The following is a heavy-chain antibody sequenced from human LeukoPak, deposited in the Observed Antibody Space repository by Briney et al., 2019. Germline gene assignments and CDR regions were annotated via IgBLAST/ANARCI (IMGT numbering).Heavy chain of an antibody. CDR2: IKSDGST. CDR1: GFTFSSYA. Sequence: GGSLRLSCAASGFTFSSYAMSWVRQTPGKGLMWVARIKSDGSTIYADSVQGRFTISRDNAKNTVYLQMNSLRVDDTAIYYCTRAITYFYGSVTYDWFDSWGQGTRVTVSS. CDR3: TRAITYFYGSVTYDWFDS. J-gene: IGHJ5*01. D-gene: IGHD3-10*01. V-gene: IGHV3-74*01.